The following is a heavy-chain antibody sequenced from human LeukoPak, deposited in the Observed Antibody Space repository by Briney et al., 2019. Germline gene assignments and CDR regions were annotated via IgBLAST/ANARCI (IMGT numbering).Heavy chain of an antibody. V-gene: IGHV3-74*01. CDR2: ISGGGSAT. CDR1: GFTFSSYW. CDR3: ASGVLAAMVPDY. D-gene: IGHD5-18*01. J-gene: IGHJ4*02. Sequence: PGGSLRLSCAASGFTFSSYWMHWVRQAPGMGLVWISRISGGGSATSYADSVKGRFTISRDNAQNTLYLQMNSLRPEDTAVYYCASGVLAAMVPDYWGQGILVTVSS.